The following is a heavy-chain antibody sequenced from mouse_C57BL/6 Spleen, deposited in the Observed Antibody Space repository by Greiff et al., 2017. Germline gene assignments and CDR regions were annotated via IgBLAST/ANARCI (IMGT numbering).Heavy chain of an antibody. J-gene: IGHJ4*01. CDR1: GYTFTSYW. CDR3: ARAGRSYPYYAMDY. Sequence: QVQLQPPGAELVRPGASVTLSCKASGYTFTSYWMHWVQQRPGQGLEWIGVIDPSDSYTNYNQKFKGKATLTVDKSSSTAYMQLSSRTSDDAAVYYCARAGRSYPYYAMDYWGQGTSGTVSS. CDR2: IDPSDSYT. V-gene: IGHV1-59*01. D-gene: IGHD1-1*01.